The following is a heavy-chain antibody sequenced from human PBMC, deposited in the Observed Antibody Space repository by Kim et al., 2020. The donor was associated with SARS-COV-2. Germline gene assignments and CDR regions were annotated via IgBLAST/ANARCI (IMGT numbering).Heavy chain of an antibody. CDR3: ARASLPTEYYYGSGDLNWFDP. CDR2: IYYSGST. J-gene: IGHJ5*02. V-gene: IGHV4-59*13. D-gene: IGHD3-10*01. Sequence: SETLSLTCTVSGGSISSYYWSWIRQPPRKGLEWIGYIYYSGSTNYNPSLKSRVTISVDTSKNQFSLKLSSVTAADTAVYYCARASLPTEYYYGSGDLNWFDPWGQGTLVTVSS. CDR1: GGSISSYY.